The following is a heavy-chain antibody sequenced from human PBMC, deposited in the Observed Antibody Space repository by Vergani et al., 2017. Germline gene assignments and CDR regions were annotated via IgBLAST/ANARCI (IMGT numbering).Heavy chain of an antibody. CDR3: ARGVLESKYRNNWFGP. CDR1: GYNFTSFD. V-gene: IGHV1-8*01. J-gene: IGHJ5*02. D-gene: IGHD6-6*01. CDR2: MNPKSGNT. Sequence: QEQLVQSGAEVRKPGASVKVSCKASGYNFTSFDINWVRLATGQGLEWMGWMNPKSGNTAYAAKFQGRITMTRDSSTDTAYIEMKSLRSEDTAIYFCARGVLESKYRNNWFGPWGQGTVVTVSS.